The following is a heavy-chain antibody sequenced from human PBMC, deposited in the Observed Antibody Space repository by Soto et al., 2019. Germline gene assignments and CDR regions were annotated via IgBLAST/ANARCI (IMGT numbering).Heavy chain of an antibody. Sequence: QVQLQESGPGLVKPSQTLSLTCTVSGGSISSGGYYWSWIRQHPGKGLEWIGYIYYSGSTYYNPSLKSRVTISVVTSKNQFSLKLSSVTAADTAVYYCARSGSSQPLFDYWGQGTLVTVSS. J-gene: IGHJ4*02. CDR2: IYYSGST. CDR1: GGSISSGGYY. CDR3: ARSGSSQPLFDY. V-gene: IGHV4-31*03. D-gene: IGHD3-10*01.